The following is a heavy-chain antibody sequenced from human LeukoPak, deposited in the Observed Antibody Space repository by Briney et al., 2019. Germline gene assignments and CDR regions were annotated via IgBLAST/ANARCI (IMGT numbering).Heavy chain of an antibody. CDR3: ARKDYGDYVGWFDP. J-gene: IGHJ5*02. CDR1: GYTFTSYA. V-gene: IGHV1-3*01. Sequence: ASVKVSCKASGYTFTSYAMHWVRQAPGQRLEWMGWINAGNGNTKYSQKFQGRVTITRDTSASTAYMELSSLRSEDTAVHYCARKDYGDYVGWFDPWGQGTLVTVSS. CDR2: INAGNGNT. D-gene: IGHD4-17*01.